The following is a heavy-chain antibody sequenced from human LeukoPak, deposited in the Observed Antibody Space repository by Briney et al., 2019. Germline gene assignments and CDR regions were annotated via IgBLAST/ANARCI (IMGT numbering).Heavy chain of an antibody. CDR1: GFMFSSYS. V-gene: IGHV3-21*01. J-gene: IGHJ4*02. CDR2: ISSSSSYI. Sequence: GGSLRLSCAASGFMFSSYSMNWVRQAPGKGLEWVSSISSSSSYIYYADSVKGRFTISRDNARNSLYLQMDNLRAEDTGVYYCARDFYDGFALDYWGQGTLVTVSS. D-gene: IGHD2/OR15-2a*01. CDR3: ARDFYDGFALDY.